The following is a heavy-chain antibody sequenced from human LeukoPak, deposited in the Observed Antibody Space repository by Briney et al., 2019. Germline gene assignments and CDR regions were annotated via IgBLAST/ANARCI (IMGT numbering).Heavy chain of an antibody. Sequence: SETLSLTCTVSGGSISSSSYYWGWIRQPPGKGLEWIGSIYYSGSTYYNPSLKSRVTISVDTSKNQFSLKLSSVTAADTAVYYCASLVGSAITMVRGVIHAFDIWGQGTMVTVSS. D-gene: IGHD3-10*01. V-gene: IGHV4-39*01. CDR1: GGSISSSSYY. CDR2: IYYSGST. J-gene: IGHJ3*02. CDR3: ASLVGSAITMVRGVIHAFDI.